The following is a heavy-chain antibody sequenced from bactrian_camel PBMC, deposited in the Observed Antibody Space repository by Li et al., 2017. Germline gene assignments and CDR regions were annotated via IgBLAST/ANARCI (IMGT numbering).Heavy chain of an antibody. CDR1: GYKRDC. CDR2: ITIDGST. J-gene: IGHJ6*01. V-gene: IGHV3S57*01. Sequence: QLVESGGGSVQAGGSLTLSCVLSGYKRDCMGWFRQAPGKEREGVAAITIDGSTYYADSVKGRFTISRDRAKNTLTLRMNSLKPEDTALYYCATVDTVAKVRFGECSFGSWGQGTQVTVS. D-gene: IGHD4*01. CDR3: ATVDTVAKVRFGECSFGS.